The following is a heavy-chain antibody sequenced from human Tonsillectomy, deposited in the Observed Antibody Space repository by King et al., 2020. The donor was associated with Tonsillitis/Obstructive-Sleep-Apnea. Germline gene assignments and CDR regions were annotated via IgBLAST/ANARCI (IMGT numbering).Heavy chain of an antibody. J-gene: IGHJ4*02. CDR2: INSSNNYI. CDR3: ARVSLDHGGNSAFDY. D-gene: IGHD4-23*01. CDR1: GFTFNTYN. Sequence: DVQLVESGGGLVKPGGSLRLSCAASGFTFNTYNMIWVRQTPGKGLEWVSTINSSNNYINYAASLKGRFTISRDNAKNSLYLQRNSLRAEETAIYYCARVSLDHGGNSAFDYWGQGTLVIVSS. V-gene: IGHV3-21*01.